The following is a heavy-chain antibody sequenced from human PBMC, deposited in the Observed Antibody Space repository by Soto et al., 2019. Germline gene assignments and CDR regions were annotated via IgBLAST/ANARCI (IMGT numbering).Heavy chain of an antibody. Sequence: EVQLVESGGGLVKPGGSLRLSCAASGFTFSSYSMNWVRQAPGKGLEWVSSISSSSSYIYYADSVKGRFTISRDNAKNSLYLQMNSLRAEDTAVYYCARGYYDSSRPIDAFDIWGQGTMVTVSS. CDR1: GFTFSSYS. J-gene: IGHJ3*02. D-gene: IGHD3-22*01. CDR3: ARGYYDSSRPIDAFDI. CDR2: ISSSSSYI. V-gene: IGHV3-21*01.